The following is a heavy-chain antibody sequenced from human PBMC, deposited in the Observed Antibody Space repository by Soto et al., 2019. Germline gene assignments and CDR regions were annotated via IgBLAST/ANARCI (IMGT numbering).Heavy chain of an antibody. Sequence: PGESLKISCKGSGYSFTSYWIGWVRQMPGKGLEWMGIIYPGDSDTRYSPSFQGQVTISADKSISTAYLQWSSLKASDTAMYYCASSGDSSGYYPEFDYWGQGTLVTVSS. CDR1: GYSFTSYW. CDR2: IYPGDSDT. D-gene: IGHD3-22*01. J-gene: IGHJ4*02. V-gene: IGHV5-51*01. CDR3: ASSGDSSGYYPEFDY.